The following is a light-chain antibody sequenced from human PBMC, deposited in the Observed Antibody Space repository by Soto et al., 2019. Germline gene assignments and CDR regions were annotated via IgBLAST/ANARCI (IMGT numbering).Light chain of an antibody. J-gene: IGKJ5*01. V-gene: IGKV3-20*01. Sequence: EIVLTQSPGTLSLSPGERATRSCRASQSVSNNYLAWYQQKPGQAPRLLIYGASNRATGIPDRFSGSGSGTAFTLTISSLQPEDVAIYYCQKYNSGLITFGQGTRLEIK. CDR3: QKYNSGLIT. CDR2: GAS. CDR1: QSVSNNY.